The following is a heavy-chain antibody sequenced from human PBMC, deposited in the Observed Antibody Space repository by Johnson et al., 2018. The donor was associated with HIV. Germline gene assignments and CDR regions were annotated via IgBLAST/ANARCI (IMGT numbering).Heavy chain of an antibody. CDR3: VRGRISTVVVDLRGGGFDI. CDR2: ISYDGSNQ. J-gene: IGHJ3*02. Sequence: QVQLVESGGGVVQPERSLRLSCAASEFSFSTYAMRWVRQAPGKGLEGVAVISYDGSNQYYAASVKGRFTISRDNSENTLYLQMNSLRTEDTALYYGVRGRISTVVVDLRGGGFDIWGQGTLVTVSS. CDR1: EFSFSTYA. V-gene: IGHV3-30-3*01. D-gene: IGHD2-2*01.